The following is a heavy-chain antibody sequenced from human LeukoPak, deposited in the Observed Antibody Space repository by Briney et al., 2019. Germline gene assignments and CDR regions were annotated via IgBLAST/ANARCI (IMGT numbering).Heavy chain of an antibody. CDR3: ARETVVDYAENYFDY. D-gene: IGHD4-17*01. V-gene: IGHV1-46*01. J-gene: IGHJ4*02. CDR2: INPSGGGT. Sequence: ASVKVSCKASGYTFTAFYVHWVRQAPGQGLEWMGIINPSGGGTTYAQKFQGRVTMTRDTSTSTIYMELSSLRSEDTAAYYCARETVVDYAENYFDYWGQGTLVTVSS. CDR1: GYTFTAFY.